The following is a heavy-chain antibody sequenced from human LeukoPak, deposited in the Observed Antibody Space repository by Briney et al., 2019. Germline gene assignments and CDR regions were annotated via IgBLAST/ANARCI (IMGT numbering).Heavy chain of an antibody. D-gene: IGHD6-19*01. CDR3: AKDIDWLAFED. Sequence: GGSLRLSCAASGFTFSSYVMSWVRQAPGKGLEWVSAISGSGGTTYYADSMKGRFTISKDNSKNTLYLQMNSLRAEDTAVYYCAKDIDWLAFEDWGQGTLVTVSS. V-gene: IGHV3-23*01. J-gene: IGHJ4*02. CDR2: ISGSGGTT. CDR1: GFTFSSYV.